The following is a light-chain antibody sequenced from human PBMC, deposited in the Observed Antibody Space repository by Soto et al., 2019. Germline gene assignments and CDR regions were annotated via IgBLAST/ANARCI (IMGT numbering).Light chain of an antibody. Sequence: SVLTQPASVSGSPGQSITISCTGTSSDVGGYNYVSWYQQHPGKAPKLMIYDVSNRPSGVSSRFSGSKSGNTASLTISGLQAEDEADYYCSSFTSSSTRVFGAGTKVTVL. J-gene: IGLJ1*01. CDR3: SSFTSSSTRV. CDR2: DVS. V-gene: IGLV2-14*03. CDR1: SSDVGGYNY.